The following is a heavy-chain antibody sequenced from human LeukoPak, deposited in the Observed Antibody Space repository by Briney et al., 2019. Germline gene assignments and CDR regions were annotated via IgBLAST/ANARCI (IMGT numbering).Heavy chain of an antibody. D-gene: IGHD1-1*01. J-gene: IGHJ6*03. V-gene: IGHV4-30-4*02. CDR2: IYYSGST. CDR1: GGSISSGDYY. CDR3: ARVGTTGTTYYYYYYYMDV. Sequence: SETLSLTCTVSGGSISSGDYYWSWIRQPPGKGLEWIGYIYYSGSTYCNPSLKSRITISVDTSKNQFSLKLSSVTAADTAVYYCARVGTTGTTYYYYYYYMDVWGKGTTVTVSS.